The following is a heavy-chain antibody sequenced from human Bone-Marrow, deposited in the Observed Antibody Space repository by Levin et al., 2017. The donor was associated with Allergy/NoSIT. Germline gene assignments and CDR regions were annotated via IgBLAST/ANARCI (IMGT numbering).Heavy chain of an antibody. Sequence: GGSLRLSCVASGITFSSYWMSWVRQAPGKGLEWVAIIKKDGSEKYYVDSVKGRFTISRDNAKNSLYLQMNSLRAGDTAVYYCASQWFGDVYGMDVWGQGTTVTVSS. CDR3: ASQWFGDVYGMDV. CDR2: IKKDGSEK. J-gene: IGHJ6*02. V-gene: IGHV3-7*01. D-gene: IGHD3-10*01. CDR1: GITFSSYW.